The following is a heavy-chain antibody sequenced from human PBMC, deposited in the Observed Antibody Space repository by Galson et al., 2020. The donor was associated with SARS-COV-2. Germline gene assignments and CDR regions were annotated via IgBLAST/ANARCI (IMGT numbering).Heavy chain of an antibody. CDR3: ARGIGEWLGEYYYYYYGMDV. CDR2: IYSGGST. D-gene: IGHD6-19*01. Sequence: TGGSLRLSCADSGFTVSSNYMSWVRQAPGKGLAWVTVIYSGGSTYYAHSVKGRFTISRDNSKNTLYLQMNSLRAEDTAVYYCARGIGEWLGEYYYYYYGMDVWGQGTTVTVSS. J-gene: IGHJ6*02. CDR1: GFTVSSNY. V-gene: IGHV3-66*01.